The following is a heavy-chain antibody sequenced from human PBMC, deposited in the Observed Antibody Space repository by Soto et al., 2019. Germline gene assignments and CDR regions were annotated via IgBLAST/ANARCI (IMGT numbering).Heavy chain of an antibody. CDR3: ARGSGPRGRPY. V-gene: IGHV3-74*01. CDR2: INGDGSTT. J-gene: IGHJ4*02. D-gene: IGHD3-16*01. CDR1: GFIFNNYW. Sequence: GGSLRLSCAASGFIFNNYWMHWVRQAPGKGLVWVSRINGDGSTTTYVDSVKGRFTISRDNAKNTVYLQMNSLRAEDTAVYYCARGSGPRGRPYWGQGILVTVSS.